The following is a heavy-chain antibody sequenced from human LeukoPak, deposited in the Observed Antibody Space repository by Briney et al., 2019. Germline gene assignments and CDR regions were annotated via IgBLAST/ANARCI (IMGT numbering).Heavy chain of an antibody. CDR1: GFTFSSYS. CDR2: ISGGGGST. D-gene: IGHD1-26*01. Sequence: GGSLRLSCAASGFTFSSYSMNWVRQAPGKGLEWVSTISGGGGSTYYADSVKGRFTISRDNSKNTLYLQVNSPRAEDTAVYYCAKGGKWDVTPFDYWGQGTLVTVSS. V-gene: IGHV3-23*01. J-gene: IGHJ4*02. CDR3: AKGGKWDVTPFDY.